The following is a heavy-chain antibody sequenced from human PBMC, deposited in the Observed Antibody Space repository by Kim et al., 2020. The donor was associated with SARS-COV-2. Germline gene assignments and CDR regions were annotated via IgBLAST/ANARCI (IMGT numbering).Heavy chain of an antibody. J-gene: IGHJ4*02. D-gene: IGHD2-8*01. CDR1: GFTFSSYA. CDR2: ISGSGGST. CDR3: AKEGVGIVLMVYAGSYFDY. V-gene: IGHV3-23*01. Sequence: GGSLRLSCAASGFTFSSYAMSWVRQAPGKGLEWVSAISGSGGSTYYADSVKGRFTISRDNSKNTLYLQMNSLRAEDTAVYYCAKEGVGIVLMVYAGSYFDYWGQGTLVTVSS.